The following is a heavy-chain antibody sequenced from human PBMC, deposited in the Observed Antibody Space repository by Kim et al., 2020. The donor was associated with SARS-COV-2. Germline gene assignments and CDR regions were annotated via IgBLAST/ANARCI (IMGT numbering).Heavy chain of an antibody. V-gene: IGHV1-18*01. CDR3: ASGYDSSGYPEYFQH. D-gene: IGHD3-22*01. J-gene: IGHJ1*01. Sequence: QKLQGRVTMTTDTSTSTAYMELRSLRSDDTAVYYCASGYDSSGYPEYFQHWGQGTLVTVSS.